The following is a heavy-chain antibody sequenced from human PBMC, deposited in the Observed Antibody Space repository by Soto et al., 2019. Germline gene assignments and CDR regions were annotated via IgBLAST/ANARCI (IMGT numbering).Heavy chain of an antibody. CDR3: ARTYDGSGPNSGGYGFDI. D-gene: IGHD3-22*01. J-gene: IGHJ3*02. V-gene: IGHV4-59*02. CDR2: IYYSGST. CDR1: GGSVSTYY. Sequence: PSETLSRTCTVSGGSVSTYYWSWIRQPPGKGLEWIAYIYYSGSTNYNPSLKSRVTISVDTSKNQFSLKLTSVTAADTAVYYCARTYDGSGPNSGGYGFDIWGQGTMVT.